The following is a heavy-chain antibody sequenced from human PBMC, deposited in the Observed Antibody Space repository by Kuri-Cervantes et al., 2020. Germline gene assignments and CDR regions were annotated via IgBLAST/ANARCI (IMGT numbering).Heavy chain of an antibody. V-gene: IGHV1-2*02. CDR2: INPNSGGT. Sequence: ASVKVSCKASGYTFTGYYMHWVRQAPGQGLEWMGWINPNSGGTNYAQKFQGRVTMTRDTSISTAYMEPSRLRSDDTAVYYCARDGHSSSWYIWGHDAFDIWGQGTMVTVSS. CDR3: ARDGHSSSWYIWGHDAFDI. CDR1: GYTFTGYY. D-gene: IGHD6-13*01. J-gene: IGHJ3*02.